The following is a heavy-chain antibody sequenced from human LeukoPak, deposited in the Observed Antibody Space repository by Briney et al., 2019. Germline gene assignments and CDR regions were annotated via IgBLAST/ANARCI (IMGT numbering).Heavy chain of an antibody. CDR3: VRGGGYSPDY. CDR1: GGSFSGYY. Sequence: SETLSLTCAVYGGSFSGYYWSWIRQPPGKTLEWIGYIHSSGRTNYNPSLKSRVTMSVDTSKNQFSLKLSSVTAADTAVYYCVRGGGYSPDYWGQGTLVTVSS. J-gene: IGHJ4*02. V-gene: IGHV4-59*01. D-gene: IGHD5-12*01. CDR2: IHSSGRT.